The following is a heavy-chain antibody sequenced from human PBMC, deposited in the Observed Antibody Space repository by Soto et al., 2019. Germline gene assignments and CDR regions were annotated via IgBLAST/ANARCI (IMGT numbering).Heavy chain of an antibody. V-gene: IGHV3-33*01. CDR3: VRPRSVTAFYYGLDV. CDR2: IWYDGSEK. Sequence: LRLSCAASGFTFSSYGMHWVRQAPGKGLEWVAFIWYDGSEKYYADSVKGRFTISRDNSRNTLYLQMNSLRVGETAVYYCVRPRSVTAFYYGLDVWGQGTTVTVSS. J-gene: IGHJ6*02. D-gene: IGHD2-21*02. CDR1: GFTFSSYG.